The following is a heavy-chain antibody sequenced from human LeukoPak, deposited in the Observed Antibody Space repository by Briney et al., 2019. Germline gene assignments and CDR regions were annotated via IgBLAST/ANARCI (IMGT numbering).Heavy chain of an antibody. CDR2: INAGNGDT. Sequence: ASVKVSCKAFGYTFTSYTMHWVRQAPGQSLEWMGWINAGNGDTMYSQNLQGRITITRDTSASTAYMELSSLRSGDTAVYYCASGIGSYNWYFDLWGRGTLITVSS. D-gene: IGHD5-18*01. CDR1: GYTFTSYT. J-gene: IGHJ2*01. V-gene: IGHV1-3*01. CDR3: ASGIGSYNWYFDL.